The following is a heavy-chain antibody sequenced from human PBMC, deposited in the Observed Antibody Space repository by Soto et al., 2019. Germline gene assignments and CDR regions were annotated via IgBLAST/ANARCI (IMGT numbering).Heavy chain of an antibody. J-gene: IGHJ4*02. V-gene: IGHV1-18*01. CDR3: ARSLYYGSGRLWYFDY. CDR1: GYTFTSYG. D-gene: IGHD3-10*01. CDR2: ISAYNGNT. Sequence: ASVKVSCKASGYTFTSYGISWVRQAPGQGLEWMGWISAYNGNTNYAQKLQGRVTMTTDTSTSTAYMELRSLRSDDTAVYYCARSLYYGSGRLWYFDYWGQGTLVTVSS.